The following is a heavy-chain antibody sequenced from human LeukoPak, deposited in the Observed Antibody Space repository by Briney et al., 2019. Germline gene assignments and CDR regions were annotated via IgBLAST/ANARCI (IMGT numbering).Heavy chain of an antibody. CDR2: ISSSSSSYI. V-gene: IGHV3-21*01. CDR3: ARDRTGALAGFDC. CDR1: GFTFSSYS. D-gene: IGHD6-19*01. Sequence: GGSLRLSCAASGFTFSSYSMNWVRQAPGKGLEWVSSISSSSSSYIYYADSVKGRFTISRDNAKNSLYLQMNSLRAEDTAVYYCARDRTGALAGFDCWGQGTLVTVSS. J-gene: IGHJ4*02.